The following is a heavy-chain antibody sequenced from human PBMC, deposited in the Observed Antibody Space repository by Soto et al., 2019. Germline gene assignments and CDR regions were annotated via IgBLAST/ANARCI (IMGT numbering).Heavy chain of an antibody. V-gene: IGHV3-23*01. CDR3: EIYNYCDASCPS. Sequence: EVQLLESGGGLVQPGGSLRLSCAASGFTFSSYAMSWVRQAPGKGLEWVSAISGSGGNTYYADSVKGRFTISRDNYKHTLYLQMDSLSADDRAVYYCEIYNYCDASCPSWGQGTLVTVSS. J-gene: IGHJ5*02. D-gene: IGHD2-15*01. CDR1: GFTFSSYA. CDR2: ISGSGGNT.